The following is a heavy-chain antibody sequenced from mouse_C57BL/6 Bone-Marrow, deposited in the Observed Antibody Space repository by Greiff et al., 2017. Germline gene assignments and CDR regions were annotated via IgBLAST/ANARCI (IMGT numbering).Heavy chain of an antibody. V-gene: IGHV1-59*01. D-gene: IGHD1-1*01. CDR1: GYTFTSYW. Sequence: QVQLQQPGAELVRPGTSVKLSCKASGYTFTSYWMHWVKQRPGQGLEWIGVIDPSDSYTNYNQKFKGKATLTVDTSSSTAYMQLSSLTSEASAVYYCARSVMDYGSSEWYCDVWGTGTTVTVSS. J-gene: IGHJ1*03. CDR2: IDPSDSYT. CDR3: ARSVMDYGSSEWYCDV.